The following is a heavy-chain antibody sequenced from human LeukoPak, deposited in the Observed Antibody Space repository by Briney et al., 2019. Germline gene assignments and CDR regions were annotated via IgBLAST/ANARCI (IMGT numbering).Heavy chain of an antibody. CDR1: GGSITSSSYY. V-gene: IGHV4-39*07. CDR3: ARLVSHYYYMDV. CDR2: INHSGTM. J-gene: IGHJ6*03. Sequence: SGTLSLTCTVSGGSITSSSYYWGWVRQPPGKGLEWIASINHSGTMYYNPSLKSRVTLSVDTSKNQFSLNLGSMTAAETALYYCARLVSHYYYMDVWGKGTTVTISS. D-gene: IGHD3-9*01.